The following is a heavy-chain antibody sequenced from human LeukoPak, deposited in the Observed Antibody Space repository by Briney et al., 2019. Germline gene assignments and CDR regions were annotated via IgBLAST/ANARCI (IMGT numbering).Heavy chain of an antibody. J-gene: IGHJ4*02. CDR1: GFTFSSYA. CDR3: AKDCCEGELVFGY. Sequence: GGSLRLSCAASGFTFSSYAMSWVRQAPGKGLEWVSAISGSGGSTYYADSVKGRFTISRDNSKNTLYLQMNSLRAEDTAVCYCAKDCCEGELVFGYWGQGTLVTVSS. CDR2: ISGSGGST. V-gene: IGHV3-23*01. D-gene: IGHD1-26*01.